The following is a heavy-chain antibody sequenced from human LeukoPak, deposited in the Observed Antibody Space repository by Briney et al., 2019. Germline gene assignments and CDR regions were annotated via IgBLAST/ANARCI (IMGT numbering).Heavy chain of an antibody. Sequence: ASVKVSCKASGYTFTSYGISWVRQAPGQGLEWMGWISAYNGNTNYAQKLQGRVTMTTDTSTSTAYMELRSLRSDDTAVYYCARGAFDIVVVPAASGLSPMDVWGQGTTVTVSS. V-gene: IGHV1-18*01. CDR2: ISAYNGNT. J-gene: IGHJ6*02. D-gene: IGHD2-2*01. CDR1: GYTFTSYG. CDR3: ARGAFDIVVVPAASGLSPMDV.